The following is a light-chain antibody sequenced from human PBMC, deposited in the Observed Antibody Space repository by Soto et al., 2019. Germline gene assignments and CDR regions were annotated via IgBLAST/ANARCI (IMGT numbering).Light chain of an antibody. Sequence: EIVLTQSPATLSLSPGERATLSCRASQSVSSYLAWYQQKPGQAPRLLIYDVSNRATGIPARFSGSGSGTDFTLTISRLEPEDFGVYYCHQSNTIVQTFGQGTKVDFK. V-gene: IGKV3-11*01. CDR1: QSVSSY. J-gene: IGKJ1*01. CDR3: HQSNTIVQT. CDR2: DVS.